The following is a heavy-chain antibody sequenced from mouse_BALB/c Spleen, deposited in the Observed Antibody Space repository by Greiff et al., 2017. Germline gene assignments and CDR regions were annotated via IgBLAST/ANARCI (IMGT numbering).Heavy chain of an antibody. D-gene: IGHD2-1*01. V-gene: IGHV14-4*02. CDR3: NEGGGGNYWYFDV. CDR1: GFNIKDYY. CDR2: IDPENGDT. Sequence: VQLQQSGAELVRSGASVKLSCTASGFNIKDYYMHWVKQRPEQGLEWIGWIDPENGDTEYAPKFQGKATMTADTSSNTAYLQLSSLTSEDTAVYYCNEGGGGNYWYFDVWGAGTTVTVSS. J-gene: IGHJ1*01.